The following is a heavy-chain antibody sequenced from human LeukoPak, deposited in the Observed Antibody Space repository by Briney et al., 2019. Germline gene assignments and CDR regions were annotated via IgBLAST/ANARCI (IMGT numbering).Heavy chain of an antibody. CDR1: GFTFSSYA. J-gene: IGHJ4*02. Sequence: GGSLRLSCAASGFTFSSYAMTWVRQAPGKGLEWVAVIWYDGSNKYYADSVKGRFTISRDNSKNTLYLQMNSLRAEDTAVYYCARSSGWWGIDCWGQGTLVTVSS. CDR2: IWYDGSNK. D-gene: IGHD6-19*01. V-gene: IGHV3-33*08. CDR3: ARSSGWWGIDC.